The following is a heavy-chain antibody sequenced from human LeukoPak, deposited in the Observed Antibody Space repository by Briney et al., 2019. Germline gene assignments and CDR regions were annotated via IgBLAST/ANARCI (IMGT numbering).Heavy chain of an antibody. Sequence: GGSLRLSCAASGFIFSSYAMSWVRQPPGKGLEWVSSISESDGGTYYADSVKGRFTISRDNSKNTLYLQMSSLRAEDTAVYYCAKEAFRISMVSQHWGQGTLVTVSS. CDR2: ISESDGGT. D-gene: IGHD3-3*02. J-gene: IGHJ1*01. CDR1: GFIFSSYA. V-gene: IGHV3-23*01. CDR3: AKEAFRISMVSQH.